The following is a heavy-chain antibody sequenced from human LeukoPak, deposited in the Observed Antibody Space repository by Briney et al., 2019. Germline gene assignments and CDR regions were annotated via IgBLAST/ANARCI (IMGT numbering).Heavy chain of an antibody. J-gene: IGHJ6*02. V-gene: IGHV1-18*01. Sequence: ASVKVSCKASGYTFTSYGISWVRQAPGQGLEWMGWISAYNGNTNYAQKFQGRVTITADESTSTAYMELSSLRPEDTAVYYCARLPLRSIAVGYYGMDVWGQGTTVTVSS. CDR3: ARLPLRSIAVGYYGMDV. CDR1: GYTFTSYG. D-gene: IGHD6-6*01. CDR2: ISAYNGNT.